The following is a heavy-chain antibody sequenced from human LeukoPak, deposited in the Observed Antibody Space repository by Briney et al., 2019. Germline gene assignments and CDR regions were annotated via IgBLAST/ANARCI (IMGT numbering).Heavy chain of an antibody. Sequence: GGSLRLSCAASGFSFSDYYMTWIRQAPGKGLEWVSYISNSGATIYYADSVKGRFTISRDNAKNSLFLQMNSLRAEDTAVYFCARNVYFKDSSGYYYYYYYMDVWGKGTTVTISS. J-gene: IGHJ6*03. D-gene: IGHD3-22*01. CDR3: ARNVYFKDSSGYYYYYYYMDV. CDR1: GFSFSDYY. CDR2: ISNSGATI. V-gene: IGHV3-11*01.